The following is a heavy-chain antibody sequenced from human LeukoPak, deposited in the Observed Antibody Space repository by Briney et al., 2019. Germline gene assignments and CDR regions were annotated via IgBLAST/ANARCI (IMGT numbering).Heavy chain of an antibody. CDR1: GGSISSYY. J-gene: IGHJ4*02. V-gene: IGHV4-4*07. CDR3: AREGGGYGDYFDY. Sequence: PSETLSLTCTLSGGSISSYYWSWIRQPAGKGLEWIGRIFTSGSSNYNPSLKSRVTISVDTSKNQFSLKLSSVTAADTAVYYCAREGGGYGDYFDYWGQGTLVTVSS. D-gene: IGHD4-17*01. CDR2: IFTSGSS.